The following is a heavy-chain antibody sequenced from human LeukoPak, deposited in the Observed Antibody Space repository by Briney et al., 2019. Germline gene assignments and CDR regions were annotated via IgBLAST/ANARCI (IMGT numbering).Heavy chain of an antibody. J-gene: IGHJ4*02. D-gene: IGHD1-1*01. V-gene: IGHV4-61*02. CDR2: IYTSGST. CDR1: GGSISSGSYY. CDR3: ARGSGTRSDNYFDY. Sequence: PSQTLSLTCTVSGGSISSGSYYWSWIRQPAGKGLEWIGRIYTSGSTNYNPSLKSRVTMSVDTSKNQFSLKLSSVTAADTAVYYCARGSGTRSDNYFDYWGQGTLVTVSS.